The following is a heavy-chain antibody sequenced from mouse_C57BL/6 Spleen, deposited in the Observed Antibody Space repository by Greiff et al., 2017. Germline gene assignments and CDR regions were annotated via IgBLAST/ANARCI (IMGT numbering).Heavy chain of an antibody. Sequence: QVQLQQSGAELVKPGASVTLSCKASGYAFSSYWLNWVKQRPGKGLEWIGQIYPGDGDTNYNGKFKGKATLTADKSSSTAYMQLSSLTSEDSAVYCCARGDSSGYAYYAMDYWGQGTSVTVSS. J-gene: IGHJ4*01. CDR1: GYAFSSYW. CDR3: ARGDSSGYAYYAMDY. CDR2: IYPGDGDT. V-gene: IGHV1-80*01. D-gene: IGHD3-2*02.